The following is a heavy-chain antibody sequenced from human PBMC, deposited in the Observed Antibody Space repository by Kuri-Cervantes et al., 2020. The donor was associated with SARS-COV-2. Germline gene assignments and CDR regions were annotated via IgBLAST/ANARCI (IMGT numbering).Heavy chain of an antibody. CDR2: VRGKANNYAT. Sequence: GESLKISCEVSGFLFSDSAIHWVRQASGKGLEWVGRVRGKANNYATAYAVSVKGRFTISRDDSKNMAYLQMNSLKTEDTAVYYCTTDRWYCSSTSCHDYYYYYMDVWGKGTTVTVSS. CDR1: GFLFSDSA. V-gene: IGHV3-73*01. J-gene: IGHJ6*03. D-gene: IGHD2-2*01. CDR3: TTDRWYCSSTSCHDYYYYYMDV.